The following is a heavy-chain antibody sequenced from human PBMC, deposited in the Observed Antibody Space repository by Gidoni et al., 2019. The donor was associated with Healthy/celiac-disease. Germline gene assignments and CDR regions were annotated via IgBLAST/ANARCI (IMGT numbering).Heavy chain of an antibody. CDR3: AKGREVVVPAAGLFDD. CDR1: GFTVSSYA. V-gene: IGHV3-23*01. CDR2: SRGSGGST. Sequence: EVQLLESGGRLVQPGGSLRLSCAASGFTVSSYAMSWGRQAPGKGLAWVSASRGSGGSTYYADSVKGRFTISRDNSKNTLYLQMNSLRAEDTAVYYCAKGREVVVPAAGLFDDWGQGTLVTVSS. J-gene: IGHJ4*02. D-gene: IGHD2-2*01.